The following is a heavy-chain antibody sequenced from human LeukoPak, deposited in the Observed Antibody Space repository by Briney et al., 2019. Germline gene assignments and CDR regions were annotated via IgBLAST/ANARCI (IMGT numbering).Heavy chain of an antibody. D-gene: IGHD3-22*01. CDR1: GFTFSSYA. CDR3: ARGDDSSGPPPLDY. CDR2: INWNGGST. J-gene: IGHJ4*02. V-gene: IGHV3-20*04. Sequence: GGSLRLSCAASGFTFSSYAMSWVRQAPGKGLEWVSGINWNGGSTGYADSVKGRFTISRDNAKNSLYLQMNSLRAEDTALYYCARGDDSSGPPPLDYWGQGTLVTVSS.